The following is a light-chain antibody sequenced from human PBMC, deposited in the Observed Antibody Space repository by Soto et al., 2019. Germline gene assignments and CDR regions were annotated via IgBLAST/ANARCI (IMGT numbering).Light chain of an antibody. CDR3: QQYNNWPPTWT. J-gene: IGKJ1*01. V-gene: IGKV3-15*01. CDR2: GAS. CDR1: QSVSSN. Sequence: EKVMTQSPATLSVSPGERATLSCRASQSVSSNLAWYQQQPGQAPRLLIYGASTRATAIPARFSGSGSGTEFTLTISSLQSEDFAVYYCQQYNNWPPTWTSGQGTKAEIK.